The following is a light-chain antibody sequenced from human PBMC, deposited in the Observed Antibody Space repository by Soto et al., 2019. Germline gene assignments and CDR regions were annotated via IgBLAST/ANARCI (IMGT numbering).Light chain of an antibody. CDR2: DVS. CDR1: SSDVGGYNY. CDR3: SSYTSSSLYV. Sequence: SVLTQPASVSGSPGQWITISCTRTSSDVGGYNYVSWYQQHPGKAPKLMIYDVSNRPSGVSNRFSGSKSGNTASLTISGLQAEDEADYYCSSYTSSSLYVFGTGTKVTVL. V-gene: IGLV2-14*01. J-gene: IGLJ1*01.